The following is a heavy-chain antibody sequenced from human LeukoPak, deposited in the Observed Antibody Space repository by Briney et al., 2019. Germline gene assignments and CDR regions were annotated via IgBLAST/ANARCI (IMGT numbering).Heavy chain of an antibody. J-gene: IGHJ6*03. V-gene: IGHV3-48*01. CDR3: ARVNVWFGESTGYYFMDV. CDR2: ISSSSSTI. Sequence: GGSLRLSCAASGFTFSSYSMNWVRQAPGKGLEWVSYISSSSSTIYYADSVKGRFTISRDNAKNSLCLQMNSLRAEDTAVYYCARVNVWFGESTGYYFMDVWGKGTTVTVSS. D-gene: IGHD3-10*01. CDR1: GFTFSSYS.